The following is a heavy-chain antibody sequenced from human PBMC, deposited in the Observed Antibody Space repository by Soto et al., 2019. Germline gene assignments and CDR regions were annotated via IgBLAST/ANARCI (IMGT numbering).Heavy chain of an antibody. CDR2: IYYRGNT. J-gene: IGHJ4*02. CDR1: GDSINSDNYY. CDR3: ARLEGLATISYYFDY. V-gene: IGHV4-39*01. Sequence: QLQLQESGPGLVKPSETLSLTCSVSGDSINSDNYYWGWIRQPPGKGLEWIGSIYYRGNTSYNPSLKTRVTISLDKSKRQFSLKLNSVTAADSAVYFCARLEGLATISYYFDYWGQGTLVTVSS. D-gene: IGHD3-9*01.